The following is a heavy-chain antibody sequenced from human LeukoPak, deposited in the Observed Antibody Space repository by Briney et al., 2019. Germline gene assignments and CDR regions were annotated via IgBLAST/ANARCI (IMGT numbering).Heavy chain of an antibody. J-gene: IGHJ5*02. Sequence: ASVKVSFKASVYTFTGYYMHWVRQAPGQGLEWMGGINPNSGGTNYAQKFQGRVTMTRDTSISTAYMELSRLRSDDTAVYYCAREGSSSRFDPWGQGTLVTVSS. CDR1: VYTFTGYY. V-gene: IGHV1-2*02. CDR2: INPNSGGT. D-gene: IGHD6-13*01. CDR3: AREGSSSRFDP.